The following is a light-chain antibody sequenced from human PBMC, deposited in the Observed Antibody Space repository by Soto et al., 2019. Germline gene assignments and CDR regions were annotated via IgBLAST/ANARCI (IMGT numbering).Light chain of an antibody. CDR3: MQALQTSGT. CDR1: QSLLHSNGYIS. V-gene: IGKV2-28*01. CDR2: LGS. Sequence: DIVMTQSPLSLPVTPGEPASISCRSSQSLLHSNGYISVDWYLQKPGQSPQLLLYLGSNRAPWVPDRISGSGSGTDFTLKISSVEAEDVGVYYCMQALQTSGTFGQVTKVEIK. J-gene: IGKJ1*01.